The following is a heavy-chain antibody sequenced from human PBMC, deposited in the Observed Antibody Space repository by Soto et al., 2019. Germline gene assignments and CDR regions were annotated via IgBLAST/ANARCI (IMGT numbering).Heavy chain of an antibody. V-gene: IGHV4-59*08. CDR2: IYYSGST. CDR1: GGSISSYY. J-gene: IGHJ4*02. CDR3: ARHEKSGSSWYLF. Sequence: SETLSLTCTVSGGSISSYYWSWIRQPPGKGLEWIGYIYYSGSTNYNPSLKSRVTISVDTSKNQFSLKLSSVTAADTAVYYCARHEKSGSSWYLFWGQGTLVTVSS. D-gene: IGHD6-13*01.